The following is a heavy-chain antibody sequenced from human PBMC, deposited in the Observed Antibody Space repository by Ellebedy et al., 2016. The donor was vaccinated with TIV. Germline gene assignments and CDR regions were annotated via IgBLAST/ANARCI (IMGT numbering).Heavy chain of an antibody. CDR3: ARPFLMVYAPFDC. CDR1: GFTFSSYA. D-gene: IGHD2-8*01. V-gene: IGHV3-30*04. CDR2: ISSDGRNK. Sequence: GESLKISCAASGFTFSSYALHWVRQAPGQGLEWVAVISSDGRNKYYADSVKGRFTISRDNSKNTLYLQKNSLRAKDTAVYYCARPFLMVYAPFDCWGQGTLVTVSS. J-gene: IGHJ4*02.